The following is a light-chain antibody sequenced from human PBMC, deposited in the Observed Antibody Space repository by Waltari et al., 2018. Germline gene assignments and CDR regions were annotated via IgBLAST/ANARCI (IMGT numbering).Light chain of an antibody. CDR3: QQYNNWPPLT. V-gene: IGKV3D-15*01. CDR2: DAS. CDR1: QMISRH. Sequence: VMTQSPATLFVSPGEGATLSCRASQMISRHVAWYHQKSGQAPRLLIFDASARATGIPARFSGSGSGAEFTLTISSLQSEDVGVYYCQQYNNWPPLTFGGGTKVEIK. J-gene: IGKJ4*01.